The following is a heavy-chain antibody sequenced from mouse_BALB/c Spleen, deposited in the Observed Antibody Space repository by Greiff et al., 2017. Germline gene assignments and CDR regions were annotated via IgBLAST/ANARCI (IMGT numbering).Heavy chain of an antibody. CDR1: GYTFTSYW. V-gene: IGHV1-7*01. CDR3: ARLLWYHYYAMDY. CDR2: INPSTGYT. D-gene: IGHD1-1*02. Sequence: QVHVKQSGAELAKPGASVKMSCKASGYTFTSYWMHWVKQRPGQGLEWIGYINPSTGYTEYNQKFKDKATLTADKSSSTAYMQLSSLTSEDSAVYYCARLLWYHYYAMDYWGQGTSVTVSS. J-gene: IGHJ4*01.